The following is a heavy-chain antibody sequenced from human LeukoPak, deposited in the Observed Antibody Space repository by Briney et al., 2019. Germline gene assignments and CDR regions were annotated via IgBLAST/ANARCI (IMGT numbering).Heavy chain of an antibody. D-gene: IGHD3-22*01. CDR1: GFTFSSYS. CDR2: ISRSSTTI. Sequence: GGSLRLSCAASGFTFSSYSMNWVRQAPGKGLEWVSYISRSSTTIYNADSVKGRFTISRDNAKNSLYLQMNSLRAEDTAVYYCARDTPYYYDTSGYYHPPPTIDYWGQGTLVTVSS. CDR3: ARDTPYYYDTSGYYHPPPTIDY. J-gene: IGHJ4*02. V-gene: IGHV3-48*01.